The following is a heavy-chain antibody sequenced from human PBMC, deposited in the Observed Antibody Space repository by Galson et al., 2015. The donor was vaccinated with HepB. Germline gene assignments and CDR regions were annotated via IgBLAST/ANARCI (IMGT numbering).Heavy chain of an antibody. CDR2: ISFNGGTK. V-gene: IGHV3-30*04. J-gene: IGHJ4*02. CDR3: ARGSSLASDF. Sequence: SLRLSCAASGFTFSSYAMHWIRQTPDMGLEWVATISFNGGTKHFADSVKSRFTISRDNSENILYLQMNSLRDEDTAVYYCARGSSLASDFWGQGTRVTVSS. CDR1: GFTFSSYA.